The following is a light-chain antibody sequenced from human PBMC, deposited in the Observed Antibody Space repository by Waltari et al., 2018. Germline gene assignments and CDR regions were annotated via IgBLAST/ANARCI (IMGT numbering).Light chain of an antibody. CDR1: ALPKHY. V-gene: IGLV3-25*03. CDR3: QSADSSGTYHVV. CDR2: KDS. Sequence: SYELTQPPSVSVSPGQTARITCSGDALPKHYAYWYQQKPGQAPVLVIYKDSERPSGIPERFSGSSSGKTVTLTISGVQAEDEADYYCQSADSSGTYHVVFGGGTKLTVL. J-gene: IGLJ2*01.